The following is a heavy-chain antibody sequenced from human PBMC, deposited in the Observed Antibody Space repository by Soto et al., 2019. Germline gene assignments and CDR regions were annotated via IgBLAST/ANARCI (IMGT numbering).Heavy chain of an antibody. CDR1: GFAFSSYN. CDR3: ARDFELNFDY. D-gene: IGHD3-10*01. J-gene: IGHJ4*02. V-gene: IGHV3-30*03. CDR2: LSTDGRTS. Sequence: QVQLVESGGGVVQPGRSLRLSCSASGFAFSSYNMHWVRQAPGKGPEWLAILSTDGRTSYYADSLRGRFTSSRDNSRNTLFLQMNIRRADDTAVYYGARDFELNFDYWGQGTLVSVSP.